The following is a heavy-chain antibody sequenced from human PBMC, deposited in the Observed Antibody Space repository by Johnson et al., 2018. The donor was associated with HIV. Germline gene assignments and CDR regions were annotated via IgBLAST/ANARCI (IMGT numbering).Heavy chain of an antibody. J-gene: IGHJ3*02. D-gene: IGHD2-15*01. CDR1: GFTFSSYW. CDR2: IKSDGSEK. Sequence: VQLVESGGGLVQPGGSLRLSCTASGFTFSSYWMNWVRQAPGKGLEWVANIKSDGSEKHFVDSVKGRFTIYRDNAKNSLYMQMSSLRAEDTAMYYCARGGYCSGGRCYSIHAFDIWGQGTMVTVSS. V-gene: IGHV3-7*04. CDR3: ARGGYCSGGRCYSIHAFDI.